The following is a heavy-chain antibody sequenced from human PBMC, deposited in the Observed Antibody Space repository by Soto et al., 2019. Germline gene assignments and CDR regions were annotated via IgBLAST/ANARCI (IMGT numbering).Heavy chain of an antibody. CDR2: IIPIFGTA. J-gene: IGHJ4*02. V-gene: IGHV1-69*13. CDR1: GGTFSSYA. D-gene: IGHD6-19*01. CDR3: ARGRAAVAGMYYFDY. Sequence: SVKVSCKASGGTFSSYAISWVRQAPGQGLEWMGGIIPIFGTANYAQKFQGRVTITADESTSTAYMELSSLRSEDTAVYYCARGRAAVAGMYYFDYWGQGTLVTVS.